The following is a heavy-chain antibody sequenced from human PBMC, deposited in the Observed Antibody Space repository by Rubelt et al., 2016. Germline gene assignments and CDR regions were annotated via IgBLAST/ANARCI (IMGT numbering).Heavy chain of an antibody. CDR3: ARDDYGDIRNLFDP. D-gene: IGHD4-17*01. CDR1: GGSISSSSYY. Sequence: QLQLQESGPGLVKPSETLSLTCTVSGGSISSSSYYWGWIRQPPGKGLEWIGSIYYSGSTYYNPSLKGRVTISVDTSKNQFSLKLSSVTAADTAVYYCARDDYGDIRNLFDPWGQGTLVTVSS. CDR2: IYYSGST. J-gene: IGHJ5*02. V-gene: IGHV4-39*07.